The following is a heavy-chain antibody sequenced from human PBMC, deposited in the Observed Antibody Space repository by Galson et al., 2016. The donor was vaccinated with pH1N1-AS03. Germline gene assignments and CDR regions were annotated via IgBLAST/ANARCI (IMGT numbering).Heavy chain of an antibody. CDR3: ARSDRVLTAASTRPEGGDY. CDR1: GNSVSSRFYY. Sequence: SETLSLTCTVSGNSVSSRFYYWDWIRQSPGKGLEWIGSIYHSGSTYYNPSLKSRVTISIDTSKNQFSLKLSSVTAADTAVYYCARSDRVLTAASTRPEGGDYWGQGTLVTVSS. CDR2: IYHSGST. J-gene: IGHJ4*02. V-gene: IGHV4-38-2*02. D-gene: IGHD6-13*01.